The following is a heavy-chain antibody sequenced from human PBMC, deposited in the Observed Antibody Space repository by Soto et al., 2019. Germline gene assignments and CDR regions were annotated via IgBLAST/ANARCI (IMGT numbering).Heavy chain of an antibody. Sequence: VASVKVSCKASGYPFTGYYMHWVRQAPGQGLEWMGWINPNSGGTNYAQKFQGRVTMTRDTSISTAYMELSRLRSDDTAVYYCASEVDTGEVIWGQGTMVTVSS. J-gene: IGHJ3*02. CDR2: INPNSGGT. CDR3: ASEVDTGEVI. D-gene: IGHD5-18*01. V-gene: IGHV1-2*02. CDR1: GYPFTGYY.